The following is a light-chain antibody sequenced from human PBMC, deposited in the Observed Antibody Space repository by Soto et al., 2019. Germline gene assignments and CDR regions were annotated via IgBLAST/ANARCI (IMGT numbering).Light chain of an antibody. J-gene: IGKJ1*01. Sequence: EIVMTQSPATLSVSPGERATLSCRASQSVSSNLAWYQQKPGQAPRLLIYAASTRATGIPARFSGIASGTEFTLTISSLKSEDFAVYYCQQYNNWPVFGQGTKVDIK. V-gene: IGKV3-15*01. CDR3: QQYNNWPV. CDR2: AAS. CDR1: QSVSSN.